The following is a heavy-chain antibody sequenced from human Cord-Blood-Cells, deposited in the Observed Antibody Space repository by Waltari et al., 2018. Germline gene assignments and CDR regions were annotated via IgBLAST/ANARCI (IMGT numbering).Heavy chain of an antibody. CDR1: GGSISSYY. Sequence: QVQLQESGPGLVKPSETLSLTCTVSGGSISSYYWSWIRQPPGKGLEWIGYIYYSGSTNSNPSRKSRVTISVDTSKNQFSLKLSSVTAADTAVYYCARHADYYGSGSYYPYYFDYWGQGTLVTVSS. V-gene: IGHV4-59*08. CDR2: IYYSGST. J-gene: IGHJ4*02. D-gene: IGHD3-10*01. CDR3: ARHADYYGSGSYYPYYFDY.